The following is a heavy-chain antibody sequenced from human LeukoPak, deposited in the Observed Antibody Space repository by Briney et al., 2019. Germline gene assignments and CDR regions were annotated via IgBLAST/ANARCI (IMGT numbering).Heavy chain of an antibody. D-gene: IGHD3-10*02. CDR1: GFTFSSYE. Sequence: GGSLRLSCAASGFTFSSYEMNWVRQAPGEGLEWVSYISSSGRTIYYADSVKGRFTIYKDNAKNSLYLQMNSLRAEDTDVYYCAELGITMIGGVWGKGTTVTISS. J-gene: IGHJ6*04. V-gene: IGHV3-48*03. CDR3: AELGITMIGGV. CDR2: ISSSGRTI.